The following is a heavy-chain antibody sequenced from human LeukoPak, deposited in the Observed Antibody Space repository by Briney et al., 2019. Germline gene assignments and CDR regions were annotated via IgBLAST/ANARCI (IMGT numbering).Heavy chain of an antibody. CDR3: ARGQAYGGTSVMVY. CDR2: FYYTGAT. J-gene: IGHJ4*02. V-gene: IGHV4-61*08. CDR1: GGSVSSGGYS. D-gene: IGHD4-23*01. Sequence: SETLSLTCTVSGGSVSSGGYSWSWIRQPPGKGLEWIGYFYYTGATNSNPSLKSRVTISVDMSKNQFSLQLRSVTAADTAVYYCARGQAYGGTSVMVYWGQGTLVTVSS.